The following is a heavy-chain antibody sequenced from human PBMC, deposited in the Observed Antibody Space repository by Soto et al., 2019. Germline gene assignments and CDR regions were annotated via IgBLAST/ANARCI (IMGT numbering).Heavy chain of an antibody. J-gene: IGHJ4*02. V-gene: IGHV4-31*03. Sequence: SETLSLTCTVIGDSVSSNNYYWSWIRQRPGKGLEWIGYIHYSGDSYDNPSLTSRITMSMDVSKNQFSLNLRSVTAADTAIYYCARDVNDSSGSQGFDYWGQGTLVTAPQ. D-gene: IGHD3-22*01. CDR3: ARDVNDSSGSQGFDY. CDR1: GDSVSSNNYY. CDR2: IHYSGDS.